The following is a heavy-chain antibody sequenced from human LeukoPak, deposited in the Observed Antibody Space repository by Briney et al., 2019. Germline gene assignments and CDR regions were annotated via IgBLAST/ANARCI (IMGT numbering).Heavy chain of an antibody. D-gene: IGHD5/OR15-5a*01. Sequence: KPSETLSLTCTVSGGSISTYYWSWIRQSPGKGLEWIGSVYYSGSTNYSPSLKSRVRISVDTSKNQFSLELSSVTAADTAVYYCAVNSTKHTLDIWGQGTMVTVSS. CDR1: GGSISTYY. CDR2: VYYSGST. V-gene: IGHV4-59*08. CDR3: AVNSTKHTLDI. J-gene: IGHJ3*02.